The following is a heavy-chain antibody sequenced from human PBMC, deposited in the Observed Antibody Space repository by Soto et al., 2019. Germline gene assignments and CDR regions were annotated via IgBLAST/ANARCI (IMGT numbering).Heavy chain of an antibody. CDR1: GYTFATYG. J-gene: IGHJ4*02. V-gene: IGHV1-18*04. Sequence: QVQLVQSGAEVKKPGASVKVSCKASGYTFATYGFSWVRQAPGQGLECVGWISAHNGDTHYSRKFQGRVTLTPDTSTDTAYMELRSLTSDDTAVYFCATEPIYYNDGSGYYPLGHWGQGTLVTVSS. CDR2: ISAHNGDT. D-gene: IGHD3-22*01. CDR3: ATEPIYYNDGSGYYPLGH.